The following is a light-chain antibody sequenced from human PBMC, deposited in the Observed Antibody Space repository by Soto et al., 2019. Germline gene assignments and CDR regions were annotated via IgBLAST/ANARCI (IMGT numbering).Light chain of an antibody. CDR3: QQYYSYPLT. CDR2: AAS. Sequence: AIRMTQSPSAFSASTGDRVSITGGARHRLSRYLAWYPQKPGTAPQLLIYAASTLQSGVPPRFSGSGSGTDFTLTITCLQSEDFATYYCQQYYSYPLTVGGGTKVDSK. J-gene: IGKJ4*01. V-gene: IGKV1-8*01. CDR1: HRLSRY.